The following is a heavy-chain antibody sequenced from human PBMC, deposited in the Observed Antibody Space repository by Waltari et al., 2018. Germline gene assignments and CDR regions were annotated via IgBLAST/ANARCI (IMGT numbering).Heavy chain of an antibody. D-gene: IGHD2-2*01. CDR2: ISSSCSTI. V-gene: IGHV3-48*04. J-gene: IGHJ6*02. Sequence: EVQLVESGGGLVQPGGSLRLSCAASGFTFSSYSMNWVRQAPGKGLEWVSYISSSCSTIYYADSVKGRFTISRDNAKNSLYLQMNSLRAEDTAVYYCARESSVRYYYYYGMDVWGQGTTVTVSS. CDR1: GFTFSSYS. CDR3: ARESSVRYYYYYGMDV.